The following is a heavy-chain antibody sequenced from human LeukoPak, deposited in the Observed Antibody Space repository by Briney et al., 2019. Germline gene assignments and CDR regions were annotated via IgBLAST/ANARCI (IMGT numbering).Heavy chain of an antibody. Sequence: HPGGSLRLSCTASGFTFGDYAMSWVRQAPGKGLEWVSGISGSGGSIYYADSLKGRFTISRDNSKNTLYLQMNSLRAEDTAVYYCAKAAALNYYYYYMDVWGKGTTVTISS. CDR2: ISGSGGSI. J-gene: IGHJ6*03. V-gene: IGHV3-23*01. CDR3: AKAAALNYYYYYMDV. D-gene: IGHD2-8*01. CDR1: GFTFGDYA.